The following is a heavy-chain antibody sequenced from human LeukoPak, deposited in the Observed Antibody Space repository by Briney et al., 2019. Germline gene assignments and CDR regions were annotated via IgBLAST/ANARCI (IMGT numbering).Heavy chain of an antibody. CDR1: GFTFSSYA. D-gene: IGHD3-10*01. Sequence: PGGSLRLSCAASGFTFSSYAMSWVRQAPGKGLEWVSAISGSGGSTYYADSVKGRFTISRDNSKNTLYLQMNSLRAEDTAVYYCAKDITPEWFGELLLDYWGQGTLVTVSS. CDR2: ISGSGGST. V-gene: IGHV3-23*01. CDR3: AKDITPEWFGELLLDY. J-gene: IGHJ4*02.